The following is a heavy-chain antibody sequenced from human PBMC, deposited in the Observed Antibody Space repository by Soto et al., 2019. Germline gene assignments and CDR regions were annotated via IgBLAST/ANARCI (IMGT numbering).Heavy chain of an antibody. CDR3: AEENGCGSSWFEFDD. D-gene: IGHD6-13*01. Sequence: EVPLLESGGGLVQPGGSLRLSCAASGFTFSSYAMSWVRQAPGKGLEWVSAISGSGGSTYYADSVKGRFTISRDNYKNTLYLQMNSLRAEDTAVYYGAEENGCGSSWFEFDDWGQGTLVTVSS. V-gene: IGHV3-23*01. CDR2: ISGSGGST. CDR1: GFTFSSYA. J-gene: IGHJ4*02.